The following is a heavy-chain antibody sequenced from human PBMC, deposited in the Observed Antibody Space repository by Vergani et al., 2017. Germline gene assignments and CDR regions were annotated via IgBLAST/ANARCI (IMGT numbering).Heavy chain of an antibody. J-gene: IGHJ6*03. V-gene: IGHV3-21*01. CDR3: AKDLGDCNSISCSYYIDG. Sequence: EVQLVESGGGLVKRGGSLRLSCAASGFTFSSYSMNWVRQAPGKGLEWVSSISSSSSYTHYSDSLKGRFTISRDNAKSSLYLQMNSLRAEDTAVYYCAKDLGDCNSISCSYYIDGWGKGATVTV. CDR1: GFTFSSYS. CDR2: ISSSSSYT. D-gene: IGHD2/OR15-2a*01.